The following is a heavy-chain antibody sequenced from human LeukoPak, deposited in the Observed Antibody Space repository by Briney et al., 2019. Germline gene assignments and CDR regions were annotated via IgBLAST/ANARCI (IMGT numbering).Heavy chain of an antibody. CDR2: IYSGGST. D-gene: IGHD1-26*01. CDR1: GFTVSSNY. V-gene: IGHV3-53*01. CDR3: ARDRVRVGATVPYYYYGMDV. J-gene: IGHJ6*02. Sequence: SGGSLRLSCAASGFTVSSNYMSWVRQAPGKGLEWVSVIYSGGSTYYADSVKGRFTISRDNSKNSLYLQMNSLRAEDTAVYYCARDRVRVGATVPYYYYGMDVWGQGTTVTVSS.